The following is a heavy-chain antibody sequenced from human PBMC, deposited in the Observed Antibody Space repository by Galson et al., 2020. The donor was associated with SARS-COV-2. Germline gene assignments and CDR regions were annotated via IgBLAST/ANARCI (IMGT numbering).Heavy chain of an antibody. V-gene: IGHV3-23*01. J-gene: IGHJ4*02. CDR3: AKTGGSFYDSSGFYVFDY. D-gene: IGHD3-22*01. CDR2: ISGSDGTT. Sequence: TGGSLRLSCAASGFTFSNYAISWVRQAPGKGLEWVSTISGSDGTTFYADSVKGRFTISRDYSKNTLYLQMDSLRAEDTAVYYCAKTGGSFYDSSGFYVFDYWGQGTLVTVSS. CDR1: GFTFSNYA.